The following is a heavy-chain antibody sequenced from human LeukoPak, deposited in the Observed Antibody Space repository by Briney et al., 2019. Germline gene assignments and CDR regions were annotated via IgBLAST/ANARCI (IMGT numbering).Heavy chain of an antibody. CDR1: GFTFSGYW. D-gene: IGHD3-16*01. V-gene: IGHV3-7*05. Sequence: GGSLRLSCAASGFTFSGYWMAWVRQAPGRGLEWVAHIKQDGSEKNYVDPVKGRFTISRDNAKNSVYLQMNSLRAEDTAVYYCARDDYLDYRGQGTLVTVSS. CDR2: IKQDGSEK. J-gene: IGHJ4*02. CDR3: ARDDYLDY.